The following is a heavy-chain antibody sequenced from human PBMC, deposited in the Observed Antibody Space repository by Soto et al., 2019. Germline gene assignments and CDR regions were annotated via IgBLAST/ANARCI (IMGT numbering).Heavy chain of an antibody. D-gene: IGHD5-18*01. CDR2: IFSNDEK. Sequence: QVTLKESGPVLVKPTETLTLTCTVSGFSLSNARMGVSWIRQPPGKALEWLAHIFSNDEKSYSTSLKSRLTIXKXTXXSQVVLTMTNMDPVDTATYYCARTGYSYGPNWFDPWGQGTLVTVSS. V-gene: IGHV2-26*01. J-gene: IGHJ5*02. CDR3: ARTGYSYGPNWFDP. CDR1: GFSLSNARMG.